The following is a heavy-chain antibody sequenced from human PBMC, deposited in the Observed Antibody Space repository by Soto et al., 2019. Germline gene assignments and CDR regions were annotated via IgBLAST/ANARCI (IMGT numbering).Heavy chain of an antibody. Sequence: ASVKVSCKASGYTFTSYYMHWVRQAPGQGLEWMGIINPSGGSTSYAQKFQGRVTMTRDTSTSTVYMELSSLRSEDTAVYYCARADCGGSCYSGLRFDYWGQGTLVTV. CDR1: GYTFTSYY. CDR2: INPSGGST. J-gene: IGHJ4*02. CDR3: ARADCGGSCYSGLRFDY. V-gene: IGHV1-46*03. D-gene: IGHD2-15*01.